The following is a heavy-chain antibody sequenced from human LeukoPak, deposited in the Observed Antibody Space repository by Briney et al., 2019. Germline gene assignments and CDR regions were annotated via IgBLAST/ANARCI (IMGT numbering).Heavy chain of an antibody. CDR3: ARGTNWFDP. CDR2: TYYRSKWYN. J-gene: IGHJ5*02. CDR1: GDSASTNGAA. Sequence: SQTLSLTCAISGDSASTNGAAWTWIRQSPSRGLEWLGRTYYRSKWYNDYAVSVKSRITINPDTSKNQFSLQLNSVTPEDTAVYYCARGTNWFDPWGQGTLVTVSS. D-gene: IGHD1-7*01. V-gene: IGHV6-1*01.